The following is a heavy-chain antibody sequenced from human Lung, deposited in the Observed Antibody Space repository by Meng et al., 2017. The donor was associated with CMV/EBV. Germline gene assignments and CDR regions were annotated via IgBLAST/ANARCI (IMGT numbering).Heavy chain of an antibody. CDR2: INPSGGST. CDR3: ARDFIPVFGVAPTYYYYGMDV. D-gene: IGHD3-3*01. Sequence: SVXVSXXASGYTFTSYYMHWVRQAPGQGLEWMGIINPSGGSTSYAQKFQGRVTMTRDTSTSTVYMELSSLRSEDTAVYYCARDFIPVFGVAPTYYYYGMDVWGQGXTVTVSS. CDR1: GYTFTSYY. V-gene: IGHV1-46*01. J-gene: IGHJ6*02.